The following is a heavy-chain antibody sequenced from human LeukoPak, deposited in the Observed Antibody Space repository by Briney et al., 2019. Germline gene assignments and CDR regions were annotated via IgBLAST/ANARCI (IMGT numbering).Heavy chain of an antibody. D-gene: IGHD1-26*01. CDR1: GGSISSYH. J-gene: IGHJ6*03. CDR2: IYSSGST. Sequence: SETLSLTCTVSGGSISSYHWSWIRQPPGKGLESIGYIYSSGSTHYNPSLKSRVTISVDTSKNQFSLKLSSVTAADTAVYYCSGSYLYYYYYMHVWGKGTTVTISS. V-gene: IGHV4-59*01. CDR3: SGSYLYYYYYMHV.